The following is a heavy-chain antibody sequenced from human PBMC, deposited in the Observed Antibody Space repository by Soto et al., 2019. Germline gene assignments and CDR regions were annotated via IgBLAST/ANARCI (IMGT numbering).Heavy chain of an antibody. CDR2: INSDGSST. CDR1: GFTFRSYW. CDR3: ARVASGSWNWFDP. D-gene: IGHD1-26*01. Sequence: EVQLVESGGGLVQPGGSLRLSCAASGFTFRSYWMHWVRQAPGKGLVWVSRINSDGSSTSYADSVKGRFTISRDNAKNTLYLQMNSLRAEDTAVYYCARVASGSWNWFDPWGQGTLVIVSS. V-gene: IGHV3-74*01. J-gene: IGHJ5*02.